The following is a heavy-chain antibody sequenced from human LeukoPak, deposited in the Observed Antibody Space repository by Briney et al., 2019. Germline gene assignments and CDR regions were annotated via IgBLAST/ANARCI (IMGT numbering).Heavy chain of an antibody. V-gene: IGHV3-30*18. CDR1: GFTFSSYG. J-gene: IGHJ4*02. D-gene: IGHD3-22*01. CDR2: ISYDGSNK. CDR3: AKVGRYYYDSSGYFDY. Sequence: SGRSLRLSCAASGFTFSSYGMHWVRQAPGKGLEWVAVISYDGSNKYYADSVKGRFTISRDNSKNTLYLQMNSLRAEGTAVYYCAKVGRYYYDSSGYFDYWGQGTLVTVSS.